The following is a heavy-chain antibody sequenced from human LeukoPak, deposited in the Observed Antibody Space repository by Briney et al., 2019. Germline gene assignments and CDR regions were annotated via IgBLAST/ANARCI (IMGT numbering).Heavy chain of an antibody. J-gene: IGHJ3*02. D-gene: IGHD2-15*01. Sequence: PGGSLRLSCAASGFTFSSYAMHWVRQAPGKGLEWVAVISYDGSNKYYADSVKGRFTISRDNSKHTLYLQMNSLRAEDTAVYYCARELYCSGGSCYSNDAFNIWGQGTMVTVSS. V-gene: IGHV3-30-3*01. CDR2: ISYDGSNK. CDR3: ARELYCSGGSCYSNDAFNI. CDR1: GFTFSSYA.